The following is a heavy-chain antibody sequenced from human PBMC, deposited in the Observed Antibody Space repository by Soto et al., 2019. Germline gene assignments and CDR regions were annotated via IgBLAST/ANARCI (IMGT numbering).Heavy chain of an antibody. CDR2: NSTSKGDT. CDR3: ANRSPAFDF. J-gene: IGHJ4*02. CDR1: GYTFPSYG. V-gene: IGHV1-18*01. Sequence: QVQLVQSGPEVKKPWASVKVSCKTSGYTFPSYGIAWVRQAPGQGREWMRWNSTSKGDTNYAQKFQGRGTMTTDTSTRTAYTELRSLGSDETALYYCANRSPAFDFWGQGSLVTVSS.